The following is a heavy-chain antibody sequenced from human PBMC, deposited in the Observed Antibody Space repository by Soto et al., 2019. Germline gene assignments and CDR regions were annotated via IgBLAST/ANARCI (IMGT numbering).Heavy chain of an antibody. CDR2: ISSNGGST. V-gene: IGHV3-64D*06. D-gene: IGHD3-22*01. CDR3: VKDTISGYQTITNYYYYGMDV. CDR1: GFTFSSYA. Sequence: PGGSLRLSCSASGFTFSSYAMHWVRQAPGKGLEYVSAISSNGGSTYYADSVKGRFTISRDNSKNTLYLQMSSLRAEDTAVYYCVKDTISGYQTITNYYYYGMDVWGQGTTVTVSS. J-gene: IGHJ6*02.